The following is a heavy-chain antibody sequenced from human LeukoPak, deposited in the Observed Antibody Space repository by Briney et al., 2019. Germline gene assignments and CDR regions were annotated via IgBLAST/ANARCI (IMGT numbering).Heavy chain of an antibody. V-gene: IGHV4-38-2*02. J-gene: IGHJ5*02. Sequence: SETLSLTCSVSGYSISSGYYWGWTRQPPGKGLEWIGSMSHSAGTYQNPSLKSRVTISIDTSKNQFFLKVNSVTAADTAVYYCARSGADYIWGSYRFGSWFDPWGQGTLVTVSS. CDR2: MSHSAGT. D-gene: IGHD3-16*02. CDR1: GYSISSGYY. CDR3: ARSGADYIWGSYRFGSWFDP.